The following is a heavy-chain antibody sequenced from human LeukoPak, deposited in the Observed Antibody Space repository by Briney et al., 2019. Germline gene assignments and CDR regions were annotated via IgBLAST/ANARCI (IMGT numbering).Heavy chain of an antibody. Sequence: ASVKVSCKASGYMFTGYYMHWVRQAPGQGLEWMGWINPNSGGTNYAQKFQGRVTMTRDTSISTAYMELSRLRSDDTAVYYCARVYYYDSSGYAYWGQGTLVTVSS. V-gene: IGHV1-2*02. CDR2: INPNSGGT. CDR3: ARVYYYDSSGYAY. D-gene: IGHD3-22*01. CDR1: GYMFTGYY. J-gene: IGHJ4*02.